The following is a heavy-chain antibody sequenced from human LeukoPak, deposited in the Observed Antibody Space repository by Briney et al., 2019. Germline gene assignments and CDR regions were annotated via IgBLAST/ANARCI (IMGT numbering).Heavy chain of an antibody. CDR1: GFTFSSYA. CDR2: ISSNGGST. D-gene: IGHD3-3*01. Sequence: GGSLRLSCAASGFTFSSYAMHWVRQAPGKGLEYVSAISSNGGSTYYANSVKGRFTISRDNSKNTPYLQMGSLRAEDMAVYYCARGGYYDSWSGYYSDYWGQGTLVTVSS. J-gene: IGHJ4*02. CDR3: ARGGYYDSWSGYYSDY. V-gene: IGHV3-64*01.